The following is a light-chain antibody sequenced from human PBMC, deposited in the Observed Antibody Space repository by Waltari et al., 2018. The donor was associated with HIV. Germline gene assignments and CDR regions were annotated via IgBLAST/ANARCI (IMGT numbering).Light chain of an antibody. CDR3: QSYDSSLSGSVV. V-gene: IGLV1-40*01. CDR1: SPNIGAGYD. CDR2: GDN. J-gene: IGLJ2*01. Sequence: QSVLTQPPSVSGAPGQRVTISCTGSSPNIGAGYDVPWYRQLPGTAPKLLIYGDNNRPSGVPDRFSGSKSGTSASLAITGLQAEDEANYYCQSYDSSLSGSVVFGGGTKLTVL.